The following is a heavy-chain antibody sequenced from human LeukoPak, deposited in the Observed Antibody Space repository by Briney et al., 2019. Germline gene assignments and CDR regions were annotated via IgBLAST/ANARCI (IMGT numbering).Heavy chain of an antibody. J-gene: IGHJ4*02. CDR1: GFTFSSYS. CDR2: ISSSSSTI. CDR3: AREIDYDILTGYY. V-gene: IGHV3-48*01. D-gene: IGHD3-9*01. Sequence: GGSLRLSCAASGFTFSSYSMNWVRQAPGKGLEWVSYISSSSSTIHYADSVKGRFTISRDNAKNSLYLQMNSLRAEDTAVYYCAREIDYDILTGYYWGQGTLVTVSS.